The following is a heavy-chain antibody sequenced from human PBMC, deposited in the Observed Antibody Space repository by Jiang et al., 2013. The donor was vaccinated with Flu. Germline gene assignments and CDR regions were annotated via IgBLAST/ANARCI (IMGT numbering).Heavy chain of an antibody. CDR1: GGSISSSSYY. Sequence: LLKPSETLSLTCTVSGGSISSSSYYWGWIRQPPGKGLEWIGSIYYSGSTYYNPSLKSRVTISVDTSKNQFSLKLSSVTAADTAVYYCARHEIYYDSSGYYYDAFDIWGQGTMVTVSS. J-gene: IGHJ3*02. V-gene: IGHV4-39*01. CDR2: IYYSGST. CDR3: ARHEIYYDSSGYYYDAFDI. D-gene: IGHD3-22*01.